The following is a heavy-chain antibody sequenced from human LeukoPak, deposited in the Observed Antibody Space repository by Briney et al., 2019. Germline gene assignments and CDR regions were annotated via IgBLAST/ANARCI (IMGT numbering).Heavy chain of an antibody. V-gene: IGHV3-23*01. Sequence: GGSLRLSCAASGFTFSSYAMSWVRQAPGKGLEWVSAISGSGGNTYYADSVKGRFTISRDNSKNTLYLQMNSLRAEDTAVYYCAKVHRVIVVPDAFDIWGEGTMVTVSS. D-gene: IGHD3-22*01. CDR3: AKVHRVIVVPDAFDI. CDR1: GFTFSSYA. CDR2: ISGSGGNT. J-gene: IGHJ3*02.